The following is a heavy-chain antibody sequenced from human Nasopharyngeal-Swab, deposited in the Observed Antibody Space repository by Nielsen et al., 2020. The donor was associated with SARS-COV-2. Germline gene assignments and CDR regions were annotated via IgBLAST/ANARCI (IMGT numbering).Heavy chain of an antibody. D-gene: IGHD3-10*01. J-gene: IGHJ6*03. CDR2: MNPNSGNT. V-gene: IGHV1-8*01. CDR3: ARGGVPGYYYYYYYMDV. Sequence: ASVNVSCKASRYTFTSYDINWVRQATGQGLEWMGWMNPNSGNTGYAQKFQGRVTMTRNPSISTAYMELSSLRSEDTAVYYCARGGVPGYYYYYYYMDVWGKGTTVTVSS. CDR1: RYTFTSYD.